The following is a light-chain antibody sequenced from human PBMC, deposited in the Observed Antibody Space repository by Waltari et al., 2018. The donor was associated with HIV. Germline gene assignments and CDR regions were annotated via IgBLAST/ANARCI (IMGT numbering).Light chain of an antibody. CDR3: QQFGTFT. J-gene: IGKJ4*01. Sequence: ESVLTQSPGTLYLSPGERATLSCRASQSVSSRYLAWYQQEPGQAPTLVISGASSRATGIPDRFSGSGSGTDFTLTISGLEPEDFAVYYCQQFGTFTFGGGTKVEIK. CDR1: QSVSSRY. V-gene: IGKV3-20*01. CDR2: GAS.